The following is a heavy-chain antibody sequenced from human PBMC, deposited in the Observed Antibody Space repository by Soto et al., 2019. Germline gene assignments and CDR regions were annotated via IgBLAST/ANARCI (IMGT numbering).Heavy chain of an antibody. J-gene: IGHJ4*02. Sequence: PSETLSLTCAVYGGSFSGYYWSWIRQPPGKGLEWIGEINHSGSTNYNPSLKSRVTISVDTSKNQFSLKLSSVTAADTAVYYCASTGYSSSWFDYWGQGTLVTVSS. D-gene: IGHD6-13*01. V-gene: IGHV4-34*01. CDR2: INHSGST. CDR1: GGSFSGYY. CDR3: ASTGYSSSWFDY.